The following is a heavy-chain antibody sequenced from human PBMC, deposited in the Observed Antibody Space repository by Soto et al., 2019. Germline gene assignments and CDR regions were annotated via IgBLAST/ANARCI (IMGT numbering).Heavy chain of an antibody. J-gene: IGHJ4*02. V-gene: IGHV1-69*04. Sequence: ASVKVSCKASGGTFSSYTISWVRQAPGQGLEWMGRIIPILGIANYAQKFQGRVTITADKSTSTAYMELSSLRSEDTAVYYCARDVRSQGYCSSTSCLTSLWGQGTLVTVSS. D-gene: IGHD2-2*01. CDR2: IIPILGIA. CDR1: GGTFSSYT. CDR3: ARDVRSQGYCSSTSCLTSL.